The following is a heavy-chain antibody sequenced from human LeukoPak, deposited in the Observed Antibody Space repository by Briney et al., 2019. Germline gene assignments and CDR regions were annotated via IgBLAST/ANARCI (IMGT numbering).Heavy chain of an antibody. CDR1: GFTFSSYG. V-gene: IGHV3-30*03. CDR3: ATQLSPRAFDI. Sequence: GRSLRLSCTASGFTFSSYGIHWVRQAPGKGLEWVAIISYDGSNKYYADPVKGRFTISRDNSKNTLYLQMNSLRAEDTAVYYCATQLSPRAFDIWGQGTMVTVSS. J-gene: IGHJ3*02. CDR2: ISYDGSNK. D-gene: IGHD1-1*01.